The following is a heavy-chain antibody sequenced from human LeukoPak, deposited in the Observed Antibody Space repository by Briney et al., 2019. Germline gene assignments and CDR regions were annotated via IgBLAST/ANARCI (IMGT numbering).Heavy chain of an antibody. CDR1: GGTFSSYA. V-gene: IGHV1-69*04. J-gene: IGHJ5*02. Sequence: ASVKVSCKACGGTFSSYAIRLVRQAPGQGLEWMGRIIPILGIANYAQKFQGRVTITADKSTSTAYMELSSLRSEDTAVYYCARHQPGFAAGYPGFDPWGQGTLVTVSS. D-gene: IGHD6-13*01. CDR3: ARHQPGFAAGYPGFDP. CDR2: IIPILGIA.